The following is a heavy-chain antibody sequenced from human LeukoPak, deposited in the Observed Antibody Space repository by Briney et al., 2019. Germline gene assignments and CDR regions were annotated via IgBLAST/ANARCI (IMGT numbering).Heavy chain of an antibody. CDR2: IYYSGST. CDR3: ARTVLISTVVTRSYMDV. V-gene: IGHV4-59*01. Sequence: PSETLSLTCTVSGGSISSYYWSWIRQPPGKGLEWIGYIYYSGSTNYNPSLKSRVTISVDTSKNQFSLKLSSVTAADTAVYYCARTVLISTVVTRSYMDVWGKGTTVTVSS. D-gene: IGHD4-23*01. J-gene: IGHJ6*03. CDR1: GGSISSYY.